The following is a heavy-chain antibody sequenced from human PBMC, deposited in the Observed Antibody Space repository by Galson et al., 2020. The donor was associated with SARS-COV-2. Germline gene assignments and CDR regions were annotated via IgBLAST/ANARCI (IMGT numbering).Heavy chain of an antibody. CDR2: VYYTGTS. J-gene: IGHJ3*02. CDR1: NGSISSYY. CDR3: ASGGDIYTSSWFGFAFDI. D-gene: IGHD6-6*01. Sequence: SETLSLTCTVSNGSISSYYWSWIRQPPGQGLEWIGYVYYTGTSNYNPSLKSRVTLSVDTSKNQFSLRLNSVTAADTAIYYCASGGDIYTSSWFGFAFDIWGQGTGVTVSS. V-gene: IGHV4-59*01.